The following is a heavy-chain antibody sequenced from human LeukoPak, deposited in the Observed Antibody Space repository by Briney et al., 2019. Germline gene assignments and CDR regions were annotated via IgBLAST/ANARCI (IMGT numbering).Heavy chain of an antibody. Sequence: SETLSLTCTVSGGSISNYYWSWIRQPPGKGLEWIGFIYYSGTTHYNPSLKSRVTMSVATSNNQFSLKVSSVTAADTAVYYCARGAVAGLYNWVDPWGQGTPVIVSS. D-gene: IGHD6-19*01. J-gene: IGHJ5*02. CDR3: ARGAVAGLYNWVDP. V-gene: IGHV4-59*12. CDR1: GGSISNYY. CDR2: IYYSGTT.